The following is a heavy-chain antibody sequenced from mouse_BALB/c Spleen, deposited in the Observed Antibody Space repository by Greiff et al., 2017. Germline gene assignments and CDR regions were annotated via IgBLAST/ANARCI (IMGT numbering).Heavy chain of an antibody. CDR3: ARRGLHYYVSDAMDY. V-gene: IGHV5-17*02. CDR1: GFTFSSFG. Sequence: EVQLVESGGGLVQPGGSRKLSCAASGFTFSSFGMHWVRQAPEKGLEWVAYISSGSSTIYYADTVKGRFTISRDNPKNTLFLQMTSLRSEDTAMYYCARRGLHYYVSDAMDYRGQGTSVTVSS. CDR2: ISSGSSTI. D-gene: IGHD1-2*01. J-gene: IGHJ4*01.